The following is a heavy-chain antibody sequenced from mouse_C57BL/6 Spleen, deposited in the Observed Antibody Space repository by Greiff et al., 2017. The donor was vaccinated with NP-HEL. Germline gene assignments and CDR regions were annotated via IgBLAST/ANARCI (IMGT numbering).Heavy chain of an antibody. CDR2: IHPNSGST. CDR1: GYTFTSYW. V-gene: IGHV1-64*01. CDR3: ARWYGNYNIDY. D-gene: IGHD2-10*02. J-gene: IGHJ2*01. Sequence: VQLQQPGAELVKPGASVKLSCKASGYTFTSYWMHWVKQRPGQGLEWIGMIHPNSGSTNYNEKFKSKATLTVDKSSSTAYMQLNSLTSEDSAVYYCARWYGNYNIDYWGQGTTLTVSS.